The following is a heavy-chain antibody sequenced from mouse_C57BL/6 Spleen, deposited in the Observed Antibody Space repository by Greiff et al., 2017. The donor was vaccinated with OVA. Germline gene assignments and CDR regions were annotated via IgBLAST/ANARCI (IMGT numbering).Heavy chain of an antibody. V-gene: IGHV1-81*01. CDR1: GYTFTSYG. CDR2: IYPRSGNT. CDR3: ARSHIDYYGSSGYFDV. J-gene: IGHJ1*03. D-gene: IGHD1-1*01. Sequence: VKLMESGAELARPGASVKLSCKASGYTFTSYGISWVKQRTGQGLEWIGEIYPRSGNTYYNEKFKGKATLTADKSSSTAYMELRSLTSEDSAVYFCARSHIDYYGSSGYFDVWGTGTTVTVSS.